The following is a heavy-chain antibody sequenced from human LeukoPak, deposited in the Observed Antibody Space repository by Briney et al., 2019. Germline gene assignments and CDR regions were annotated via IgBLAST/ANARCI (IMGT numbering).Heavy chain of an antibody. CDR2: IYYSGST. CDR1: GGSISSSSYY. D-gene: IGHD2-2*01. J-gene: IGHJ4*02. Sequence: SETLSLTCTVSGGSISSSSYYWGWIRQPPGKGLEWIGSIYYSGSTYYNPSLESRVTISVDTSKNQFSLKLSSVTAADTAVYYCARQRKCSSTSCYGILTYWGQGTLVTVSS. CDR3: ARQRKCSSTSCYGILTY. V-gene: IGHV4-39*01.